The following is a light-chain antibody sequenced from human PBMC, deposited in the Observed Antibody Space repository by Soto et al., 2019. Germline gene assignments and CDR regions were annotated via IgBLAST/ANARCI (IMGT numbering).Light chain of an antibody. J-gene: IGLJ1*01. Sequence: QSALTQPRSVSGSPGQSVTISCTGTSSDVCGFNSVSWYQQHPGKAPKLMIYDVNKRTSGVPDRFSGYKSGSTASLTISCLKAADEADYYCCAYAGSYSSAFATGNKLTVL. V-gene: IGLV2-11*01. CDR3: CAYAGSYSSA. CDR2: DVN. CDR1: SSDVCGFNS.